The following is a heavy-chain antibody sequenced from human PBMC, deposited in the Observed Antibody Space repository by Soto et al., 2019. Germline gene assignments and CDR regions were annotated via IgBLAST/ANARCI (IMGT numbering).Heavy chain of an antibody. CDR1: GYTLTELS. V-gene: IGHV1-24*01. CDR2: FDPEDGET. CDR3: ATGVYCSSTSCHKGGVYFYGMDV. D-gene: IGHD2-2*01. Sequence: ASVKVSCKVSGYTLTELSMHWVRQAPGKGLEWMGGFDPEDGETIYAQKFQGRVTMTEDTSTDTAYMELSSLRSEDTAVYYCATGVYCSSTSCHKGGVYFYGMDVWGQGTTVTVSS. J-gene: IGHJ6*02.